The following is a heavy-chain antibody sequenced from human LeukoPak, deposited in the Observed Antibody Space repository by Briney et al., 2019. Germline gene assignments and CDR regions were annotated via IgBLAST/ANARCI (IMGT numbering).Heavy chain of an antibody. J-gene: IGHJ4*02. Sequence: SETLSLTCTVSGGSVSSGSYYWSWIRQPPGKGLEWIGEINHSGSTNYNPSLKSRVTISVDTSKNQFSLKLSSVTAADTAVYYCARGGRDGDYANYWGQGTLVTVSS. D-gene: IGHD4-17*01. CDR1: GGSVSSGSYY. CDR3: ARGGRDGDYANY. V-gene: IGHV4-61*01. CDR2: INHSGST.